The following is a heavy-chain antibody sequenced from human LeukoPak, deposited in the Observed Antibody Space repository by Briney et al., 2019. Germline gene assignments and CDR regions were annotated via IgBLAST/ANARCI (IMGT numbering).Heavy chain of an antibody. V-gene: IGHV1-46*01. J-gene: IGHJ4*02. CDR3: ARVKPTPV. Sequence: ASVKVSCKASGYSVTNYHLHWVRQAPGQGLEWMGVINPSGGTTTYAQNFLGRVTMTRDMSTSTVYMELSSLRSEDTAVYYCARVKPTPVWGQGTLVTVSS. D-gene: IGHD1-14*01. CDR2: INPSGGTT. CDR1: GYSVTNYH.